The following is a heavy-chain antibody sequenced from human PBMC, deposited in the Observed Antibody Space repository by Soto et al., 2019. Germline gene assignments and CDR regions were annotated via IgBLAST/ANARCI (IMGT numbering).Heavy chain of an antibody. Sequence: SETLSLTCAVYGGSFSGYYWSWIRQPPGKGLEWIGEINHSGSTNYNPSLKSRVTISVDTSKNQFSLELSSVTAADTAVYYCARARYSYGSDYWGQGTLVTVSS. D-gene: IGHD5-18*01. CDR3: ARARYSYGSDY. CDR2: INHSGST. V-gene: IGHV4-34*01. CDR1: GGSFSGYY. J-gene: IGHJ4*02.